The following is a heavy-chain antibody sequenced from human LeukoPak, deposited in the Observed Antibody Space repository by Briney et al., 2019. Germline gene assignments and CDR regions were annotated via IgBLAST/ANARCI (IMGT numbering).Heavy chain of an antibody. V-gene: IGHV3-9*01. J-gene: IGHJ5*01. CDR2: ISWNSGSI. Sequence: GGSLRLSCAASGFTFDDYAVHWVRQAPGKGLEWVSGISWNSGSIGYADSVKGRFTISRDNAKNSLYLQMNSLRGEDTAVYYCARDIDWLDCWGQGTLVTVSS. CDR3: ARDIDWLDC. CDR1: GFTFDDYA.